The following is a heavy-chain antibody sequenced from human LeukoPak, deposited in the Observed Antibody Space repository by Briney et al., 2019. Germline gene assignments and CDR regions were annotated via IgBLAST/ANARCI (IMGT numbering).Heavy chain of an antibody. J-gene: IGHJ2*01. CDR3: AREVTADWYFDL. Sequence: SETLSLTCTVSGGSISSYYWSWIRQPPGKGLEWIGYIYYSGSTNYNPSLKSRVTISVDTSKNQFSLKLSSVTAADTAVYYCAREVTADWYFDLWGRGSLVIVSS. CDR2: IYYSGST. D-gene: IGHD2-21*02. V-gene: IGHV4-59*12. CDR1: GGSISSYY.